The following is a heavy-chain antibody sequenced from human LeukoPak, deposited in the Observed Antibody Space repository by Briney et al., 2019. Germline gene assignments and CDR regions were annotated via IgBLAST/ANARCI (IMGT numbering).Heavy chain of an antibody. V-gene: IGHV3-23*01. CDR3: AKLPDCSNDACSQGDY. J-gene: IGHJ4*02. Sequence: TGGSLRLSCATSGITFSRKAMSWVRQAPGKGLEWVSAISGSGDNTYYVDAVRGRFTISRDNSKNTLYLHRNNLRAEDTAVYYCAKLPDCSNDACSQGDYWGQGTLVIVSS. CDR1: GITFSRKA. D-gene: IGHD2-8*01. CDR2: ISGSGDNT.